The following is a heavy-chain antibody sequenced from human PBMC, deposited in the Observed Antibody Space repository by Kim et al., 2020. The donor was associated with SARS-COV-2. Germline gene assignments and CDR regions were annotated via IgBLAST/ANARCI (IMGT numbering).Heavy chain of an antibody. V-gene: IGHV3-30*18. CDR2: ISYDGSSK. Sequence: GGSLRLSCAASGFTFNTYGMHWVRQAPGKGLEWVAVISYDGSSKNYADSVTGRFTISRENSKNTLYLQMNSLRIEDTAVYYCAKSFSGSYFGYDYWCQGTLLTVSS. D-gene: IGHD1-26*01. CDR3: AKSFSGSYFGYDY. J-gene: IGHJ4*02. CDR1: GFTFNTYG.